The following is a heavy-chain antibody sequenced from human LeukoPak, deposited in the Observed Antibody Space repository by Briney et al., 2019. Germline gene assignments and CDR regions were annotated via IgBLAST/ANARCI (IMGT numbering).Heavy chain of an antibody. V-gene: IGHV3-23*01. CDR3: ARGRDWGSYFDY. CDR1: GFTFSSYA. Sequence: PGGSLRLSCAASGFTFSSYAMSWVRQAPGKGLEWVSAISGSGGSTYYADSVKGRFTISRDNSKNTLYLQMNSLRAEDTAVYYCARGRDWGSYFDYWGQGTLVTVSS. CDR2: ISGSGGST. D-gene: IGHD3/OR15-3a*01. J-gene: IGHJ4*02.